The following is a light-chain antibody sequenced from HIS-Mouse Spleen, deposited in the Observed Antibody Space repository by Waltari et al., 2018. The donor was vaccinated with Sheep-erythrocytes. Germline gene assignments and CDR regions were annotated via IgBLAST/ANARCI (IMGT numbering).Light chain of an antibody. CDR3: SSYTSSSTWV. CDR2: DVS. V-gene: IGLV2-14*03. Sequence: QSALTQPASVSGSPGQSITISCTGTSSDVGCYNYVAWYQQHPGKAPKLMIYDVSNLPSGVSNRFSGAKSGNTASLTISGLQAEDEADYYCSSYTSSSTWVFGGGTKLTVL. CDR1: SSDVGCYNY. J-gene: IGLJ3*02.